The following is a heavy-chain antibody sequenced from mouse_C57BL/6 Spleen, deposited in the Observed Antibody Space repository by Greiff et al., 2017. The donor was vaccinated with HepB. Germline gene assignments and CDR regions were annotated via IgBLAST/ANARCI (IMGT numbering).Heavy chain of an antibody. CDR3: ARHEDAGWLRSMDY. V-gene: IGHV1-62-2*01. CDR2: FYPGSGSI. CDR1: GYTFTEYT. D-gene: IGHD2-2*01. Sequence: QVQLKESGAELVKPGASVKLSCKASGYTFTEYTIHWVKQRSGQGLEWIGWFYPGSGSIKYNEKFKDKATLNADKSSSTFYMELSRLTSEDAAVYFCARHEDAGWLRSMDYWGQGTSVTVSS. J-gene: IGHJ4*01.